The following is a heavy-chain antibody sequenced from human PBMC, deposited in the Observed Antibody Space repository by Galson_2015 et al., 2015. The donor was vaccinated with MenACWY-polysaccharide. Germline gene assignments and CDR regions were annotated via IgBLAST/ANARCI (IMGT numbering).Heavy chain of an antibody. D-gene: IGHD7-27*01. V-gene: IGHV1-18*01. CDR2: ISSKSGKT. CDR3: ARDRHWALDH. Sequence: SVKVSCKGSGYTFTDNGISWVRQAPGQGLEWMGWISSKSGKTGYGWKFQGRVAMTRNTSTTTAYMELRRLKSDDTAFYYCARDRHWALDHWGQGTLVTVSS. J-gene: IGHJ4*02. CDR1: GYTFTDNG.